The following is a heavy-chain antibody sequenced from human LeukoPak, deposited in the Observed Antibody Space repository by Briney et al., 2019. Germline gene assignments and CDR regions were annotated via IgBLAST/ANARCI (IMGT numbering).Heavy chain of an antibody. D-gene: IGHD3-10*01. Sequence: GGSLRLSCAASGFTFSSYGMHWVRQAPGKGLEWVAVISNDGSNKYYADSVKGRFTISRDNSENTLYLQMNSLRAEDTAVYYCANKKGDYWGQGTLVTVSS. CDR1: GFTFSSYG. CDR3: ANKKGDY. J-gene: IGHJ4*02. V-gene: IGHV3-30*18. CDR2: ISNDGSNK.